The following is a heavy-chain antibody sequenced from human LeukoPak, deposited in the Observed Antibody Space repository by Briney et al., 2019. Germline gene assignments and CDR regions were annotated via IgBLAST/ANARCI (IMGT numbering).Heavy chain of an antibody. D-gene: IGHD2-8*01. CDR2: IYSCGST. CDR1: GFTVSSNY. Sequence: GGSLRLSCAASGFTVSSNYMSWVRQAPGKGLEWVSVIYSCGSTYYADSVKGRFTISRDNSKNTLYLQMNSLRADDTAVYYCARVSWSSGDYWGQGTLVTVSS. CDR3: ARVSWSSGDY. J-gene: IGHJ4*02. V-gene: IGHV3-66*01.